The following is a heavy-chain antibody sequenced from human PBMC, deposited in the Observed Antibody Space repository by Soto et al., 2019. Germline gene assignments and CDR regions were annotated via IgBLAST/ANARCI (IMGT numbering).Heavy chain of an antibody. CDR1: GGTFSSYA. Sequence: QVQLVQSGAEVKKPGSSVKVSCKASGGTFSSYAISWVRQAPGQWLEWMGGIIPIFGTANYAQKFQGRVTITADESTSTAYMELSSLRSEDTAVYYCAGSIAAQTSSYYYGIDVWVQETTVTVSS. J-gene: IGHJ6*02. D-gene: IGHD6-6*01. CDR3: AGSIAAQTSSYYYGIDV. V-gene: IGHV1-69*12. CDR2: IIPIFGTA.